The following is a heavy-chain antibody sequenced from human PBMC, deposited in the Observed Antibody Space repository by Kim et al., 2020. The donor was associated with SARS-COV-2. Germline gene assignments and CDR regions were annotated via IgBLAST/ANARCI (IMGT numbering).Heavy chain of an antibody. V-gene: IGHV1-3*01. CDR1: GYTFTSYA. D-gene: IGHD3-10*01. CDR2: INAGNGNT. J-gene: IGHJ6*02. CDR3: ARVEVLWFGELFGYGMDV. Sequence: ASVKVSCKASGYTFTSYAMHWVRQAPGQRLEWMGWINAGNGNTKYSQKFQGRVTITRDTSASTAYMELSSLRSEDTAVYYCARVEVLWFGELFGYGMDVWGQGATVTDSS.